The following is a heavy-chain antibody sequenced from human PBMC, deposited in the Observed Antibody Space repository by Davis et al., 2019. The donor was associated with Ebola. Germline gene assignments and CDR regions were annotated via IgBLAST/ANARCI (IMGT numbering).Heavy chain of an antibody. Sequence: SGPTLVKPTQTLTLTCTFSGFSLSTSGMCVSWIRQPPGKALEWLALIYWDDDKRYSPSLKSRLTITKDTSKNQVVLTMTNMDPVDTATYFCSTSPSLYSSDWKPFDYWGQGTLVTVSS. CDR1: GFSLSTSGMC. CDR2: IYWDDDK. J-gene: IGHJ4*02. CDR3: STSPSLYSSDWKPFDY. D-gene: IGHD6-19*01. V-gene: IGHV2-5*08.